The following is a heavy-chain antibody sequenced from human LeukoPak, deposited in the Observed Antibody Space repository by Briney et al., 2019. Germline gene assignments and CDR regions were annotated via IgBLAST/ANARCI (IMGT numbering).Heavy chain of an antibody. D-gene: IGHD3-16*01. CDR3: ARIPGGYYYAMDV. CDR2: ISTGSSTT. V-gene: IGHV3-48*02. CDR1: EFAFSTYN. Sequence: GGSLRLSCAASEFAFSTYNMNWVRQAPGKGLEWVSYISTGSSTTYYADSVKGRFTISRDNAKNSLYLQMNSLRDEDTAVYYCARIPGGYYYAMDVWGQGTTVTVSS. J-gene: IGHJ6*02.